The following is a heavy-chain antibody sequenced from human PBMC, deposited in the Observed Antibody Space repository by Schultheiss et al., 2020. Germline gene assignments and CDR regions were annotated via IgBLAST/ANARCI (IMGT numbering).Heavy chain of an antibody. CDR2: IRSKAYGGTT. Sequence: GGSLRLSCTASGFTFGDYAMSWFRQAPGKGLEWVGFIRSKAYGGTTEYAASVKGRFTISRDDSKSIAYLQMNSLKTEDTAVYYCTRVYCSGGSCYRYNWFDPWGQGTLVTVSS. J-gene: IGHJ5*02. V-gene: IGHV3-49*03. CDR3: TRVYCSGGSCYRYNWFDP. D-gene: IGHD2-15*01. CDR1: GFTFGDYA.